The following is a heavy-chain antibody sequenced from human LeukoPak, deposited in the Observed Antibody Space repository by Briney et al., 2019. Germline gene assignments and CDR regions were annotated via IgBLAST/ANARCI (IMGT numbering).Heavy chain of an antibody. J-gene: IGHJ4*02. CDR1: GLSFNSCG. CDR2: MSSDGSNK. CDR3: AKGSGGSGSFYNHFDC. D-gene: IGHD3-10*01. V-gene: IGHV3-30*18. Sequence: GGSLRLSCAASGLSFNSCGMHWVRQAPGKGLEWVAVMSSDGSNKYYADSVKGRFTISRDNSKNTLSLQMNRLRTEDTAVFYCAKGSGGSGSFYNHFDCWGQGTLVTVSS.